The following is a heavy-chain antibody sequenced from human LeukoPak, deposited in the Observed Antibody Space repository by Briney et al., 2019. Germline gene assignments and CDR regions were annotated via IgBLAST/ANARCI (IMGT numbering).Heavy chain of an antibody. D-gene: IGHD2-15*01. CDR3: VMSMGYLSSDFDY. J-gene: IGHJ4*02. CDR2: ISYDGSNK. Sequence: PGRSLRLSCAASGFTFSSYAMHWVRQAPGKGLEWVAVISYDGSNKYYADSAKGRFTISRDNSKNTLYLQMNSLRAEDTAVYYCVMSMGYLSSDFDYWGQGTLVTVSS. CDR1: GFTFSSYA. V-gene: IGHV3-30-3*01.